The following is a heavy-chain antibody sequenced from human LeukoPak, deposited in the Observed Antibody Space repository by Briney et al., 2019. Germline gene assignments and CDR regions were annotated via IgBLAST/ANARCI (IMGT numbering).Heavy chain of an antibody. CDR1: GFTFSSYS. Sequence: GGSLRLSCAASGFTFSSYSMNWVRQAPGRGLEWVSSISSSSSYIYYADSVKGRFTISRDNAKNSLYLQMNSLRAEDTAVYYCARDLDENGSSGYYYVNDYGGQGTLVTVSS. V-gene: IGHV3-21*01. J-gene: IGHJ4*02. CDR3: ARDLDENGSSGYYYVNDY. CDR2: ISSSSSYI. D-gene: IGHD3-22*01.